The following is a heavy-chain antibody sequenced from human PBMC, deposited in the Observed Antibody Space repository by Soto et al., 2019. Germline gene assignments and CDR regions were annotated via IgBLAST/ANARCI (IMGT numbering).Heavy chain of an antibody. CDR3: ARQSYYYDSSGYSYNWFDP. V-gene: IGHV4-39*01. Sequence: PSETLSLTCSVSGGSIISSSYYRGWIRQPPGKGLEWIGSIYYSGSTYYNPSLKSRVTISVDTSKNQFSLKLSSVTAADTAVYYCARQSYYYDSSGYSYNWFDPWGQGTLVTVPS. CDR2: IYYSGST. D-gene: IGHD3-22*01. CDR1: GGSIISSSYY. J-gene: IGHJ5*02.